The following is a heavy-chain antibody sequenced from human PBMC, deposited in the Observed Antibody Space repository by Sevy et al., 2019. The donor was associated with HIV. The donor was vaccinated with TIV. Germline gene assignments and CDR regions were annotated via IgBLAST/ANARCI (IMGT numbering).Heavy chain of an antibody. J-gene: IGHJ6*02. Sequence: GGSLRLSCTASGFTFGDYAMSWFRQAPGKGLGWVGFIRSKAYGGTTEYAASVKGRFTISRDDSKSIAYLQMNSLKTEDTAVYYCTRDRITMIVVASYGMDVWGQGTTVTVSS. CDR3: TRDRITMIVVASYGMDV. D-gene: IGHD3-22*01. V-gene: IGHV3-49*03. CDR1: GFTFGDYA. CDR2: IRSKAYGGTT.